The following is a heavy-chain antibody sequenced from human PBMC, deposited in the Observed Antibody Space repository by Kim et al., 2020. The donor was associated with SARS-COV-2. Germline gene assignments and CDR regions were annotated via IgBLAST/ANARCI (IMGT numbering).Heavy chain of an antibody. V-gene: IGHV3-9*01. D-gene: IGHD6-19*01. J-gene: IGHJ4*02. CDR3: AKDISSGWSAQYYFGY. Sequence: DSVKGRFTISREKAKNSLYLQMNSLGAEDTALYYCAKDISSGWSAQYYFGYWGQGTLVTVSS.